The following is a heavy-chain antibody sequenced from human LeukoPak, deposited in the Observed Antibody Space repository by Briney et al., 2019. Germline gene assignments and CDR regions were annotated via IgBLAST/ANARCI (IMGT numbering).Heavy chain of an antibody. CDR1: GYTFTGYY. CDR2: INPNSGGT. Sequence: GASVKVSCKASGYTFTGYYMHWVRQAPGQGLEWMGWINPNSGGTNYAQKFQGRVTMTRDTSTSTVYMELSSLRSEDTAVYYCASIGYDSSGYYDAKWGQGTLVTVPS. D-gene: IGHD3-22*01. V-gene: IGHV1-2*02. J-gene: IGHJ4*02. CDR3: ASIGYDSSGYYDAK.